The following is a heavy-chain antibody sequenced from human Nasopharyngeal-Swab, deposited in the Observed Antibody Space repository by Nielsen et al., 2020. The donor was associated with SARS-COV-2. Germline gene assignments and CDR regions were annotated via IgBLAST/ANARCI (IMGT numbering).Heavy chain of an antibody. Sequence: GGSLRLSCAAPGFTFSSYGMHWVRQAPGKGLEWVAVISYDGSNKYYADSVKGRFTISRDNSKNTLYLQMNSLRAEDTAVYYCARGVDYSNLKYGDAFDIWGQGTMVTVSS. CDR1: GFTFSSYG. V-gene: IGHV3-30*03. D-gene: IGHD4-11*01. CDR3: ARGVDYSNLKYGDAFDI. J-gene: IGHJ3*02. CDR2: ISYDGSNK.